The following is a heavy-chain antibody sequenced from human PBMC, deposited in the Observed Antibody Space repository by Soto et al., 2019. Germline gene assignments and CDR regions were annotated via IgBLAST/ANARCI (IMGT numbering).Heavy chain of an antibody. J-gene: IGHJ4*02. CDR2: ISGSGGST. CDR1: GFTFSSYA. CDR3: AKDRRDSGSYRNDYFDD. Sequence: EVQLLESGGGLVQPGGSLRLSCAASGFTFSSYAMSWVRQAPGKGLEWVSAISGSGGSTYYADSVKGRFTISRDNSKNTLYLQMNSLRAEDTAVYYCAKDRRDSGSYRNDYFDDWGQGTLVTVSS. D-gene: IGHD1-26*01. V-gene: IGHV3-23*01.